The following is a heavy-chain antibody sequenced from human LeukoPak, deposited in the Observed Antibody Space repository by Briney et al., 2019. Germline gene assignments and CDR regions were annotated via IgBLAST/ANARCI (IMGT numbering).Heavy chain of an antibody. J-gene: IGHJ4*01. CDR1: GFTFSTFG. D-gene: IGHD3-10*01. CDR3: AKDQGVVGSYDY. Sequence: GGSLRLSCAASGFTFSTFGMNWVRQAPDRGLEWVAFIQYDDSIEYYADSVKGRFTISRDNSKNTLYLQMNSLRGDDTAVYYCAKDQGVVGSYDYWGHGTLVTVSS. V-gene: IGHV3-30*02. CDR2: IQYDDSIE.